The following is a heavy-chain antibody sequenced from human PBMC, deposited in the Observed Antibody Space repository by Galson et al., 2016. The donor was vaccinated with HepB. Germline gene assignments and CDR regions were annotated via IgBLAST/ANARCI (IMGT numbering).Heavy chain of an antibody. V-gene: IGHV1-18*01. D-gene: IGHD6-19*01. CDR1: GYTFTNYG. CDR3: ARAKIAVAGRQAYYYGMDV. Sequence: SVKVSCKASGYTFTNYGVSWVRQAPGQGLEWMGWISPYNGNTYYAQKLQGRVTMTTDTSTSTAYMSLRSLRSDDTAVYYCARAKIAVAGRQAYYYGMDVWGQGTTVTVSS. CDR2: ISPYNGNT. J-gene: IGHJ6*02.